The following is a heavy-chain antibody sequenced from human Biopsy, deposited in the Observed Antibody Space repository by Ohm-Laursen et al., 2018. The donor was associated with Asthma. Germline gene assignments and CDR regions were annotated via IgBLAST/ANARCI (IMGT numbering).Heavy chain of an antibody. J-gene: IGHJ6*02. CDR3: AIAVDYSHYYGLAV. V-gene: IGHV1-18*01. Sequence: ASVKVSCKTSGYTFNSSGITWVRQAPGQGLEWMGWISVYNGNTKVAQKLQDRVTMITDTSTSTAYMDLRSLRFDDTAVYFGAIAVDYSHYYGLAVGGQGTTVTVS. CDR2: ISVYNGNT. CDR1: GYTFNSSG. D-gene: IGHD3-10*01.